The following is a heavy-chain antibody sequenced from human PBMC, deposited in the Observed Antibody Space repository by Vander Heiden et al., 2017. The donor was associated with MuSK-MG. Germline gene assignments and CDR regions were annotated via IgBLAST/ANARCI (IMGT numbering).Heavy chain of an antibody. J-gene: IGHJ5*02. Sequence: QVQLVASGGGVVQPGRSVRLSCAASGFTFSSYGMHWVRQAPGKGLEWVAVISYDGSNKYYADSVKGRFTISRDNSKNTLYLQMNSLRADDTAVYYCGALITGTTLGFDPWGQGTLVTVSS. CDR3: GALITGTTLGFDP. CDR2: ISYDGSNK. D-gene: IGHD1-7*01. CDR1: GFTFSSYG. V-gene: IGHV3-30*03.